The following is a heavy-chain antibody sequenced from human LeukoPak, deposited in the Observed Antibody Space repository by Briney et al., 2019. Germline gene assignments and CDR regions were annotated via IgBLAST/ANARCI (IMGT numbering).Heavy chain of an antibody. J-gene: IGHJ4*02. CDR2: ISSKSTSI. D-gene: IGHD2-15*01. V-gene: IGHV3-48*01. CDR1: GFMFSSYS. Sequence: GGSLRLSCAASGFMFSSYSMKWVRQAPGKGLEWISYISSKSTSIYYADSVKGRFTVSRDNAESSLYLHMSSLRAEDTAVYYCAREPGSGVYFDYWGQGTLVTVSS. CDR3: AREPGSGVYFDY.